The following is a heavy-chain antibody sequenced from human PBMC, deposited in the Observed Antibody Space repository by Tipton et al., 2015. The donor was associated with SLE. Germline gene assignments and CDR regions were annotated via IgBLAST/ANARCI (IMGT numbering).Heavy chain of an antibody. CDR1: GDSIGSYY. V-gene: IGHV4-4*08. CDR2: IFTSGGP. Sequence: TLSLTCTVSGDSIGSYYWNWVRQPPGKGLEWIGYIFTSGGPNYNPSLKSRVTISVDTSKNQFSLRLTSVIAADTAVYYCVRVIVPASRGAFDVWGQGTMVTVSS. D-gene: IGHD3-22*01. J-gene: IGHJ3*01. CDR3: VRVIVPASRGAFDV.